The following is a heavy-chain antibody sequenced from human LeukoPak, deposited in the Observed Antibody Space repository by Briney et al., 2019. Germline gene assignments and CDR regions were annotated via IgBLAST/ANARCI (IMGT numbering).Heavy chain of an antibody. D-gene: IGHD6-19*01. J-gene: IGHJ4*02. CDR3: ASWPVGWYGEDS. V-gene: IGHV3-21*04. CDR1: GFTFSSYS. CDR2: ISSSSSYI. Sequence: PGGSLRLSCAASGFTFSSYSMNGVRQAPGKGLEWVSSISSSSSYIYYADSVKGRFTISRDTPKNTLYLQMNSLRVEDTAVYYCASWPVGWYGEDSWGQGTLVTVSS.